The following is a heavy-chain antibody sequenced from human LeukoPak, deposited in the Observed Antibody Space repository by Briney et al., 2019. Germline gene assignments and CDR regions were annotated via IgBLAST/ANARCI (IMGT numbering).Heavy chain of an antibody. D-gene: IGHD4-17*01. Sequence: SETLSLTCTVSGGSISSSSYSWGWIRQPPGKGLDWIGYIYYSGSTYYNPSLKSRVTISVDTSKNQFSLKLSSVTAADTAVYYCARSTVTTISFDYWGQGTLVTVSS. V-gene: IGHV4-30-4*08. CDR1: GGSISSSSYS. CDR3: ARSTVTTISFDY. CDR2: IYYSGST. J-gene: IGHJ4*02.